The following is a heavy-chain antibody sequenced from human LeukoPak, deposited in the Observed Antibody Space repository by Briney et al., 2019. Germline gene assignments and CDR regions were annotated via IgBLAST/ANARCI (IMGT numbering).Heavy chain of an antibody. CDR1: GASISSANYY. V-gene: IGHV4-39*07. CDR2: LYYSGNT. D-gene: IGHD1-14*01. J-gene: IGHJ4*02. CDR3: ARAHRLTLKNAENFDY. Sequence: PSETLSLTCFVSGASISSANYYWAWIRQPPGKGLEWVGSLYYSGNTQYSPSLKSRVTISVDTSKNQFSLKLSSVTAADTAVYYCARAHRLTLKNAENFDYWGQGTLVTVSS.